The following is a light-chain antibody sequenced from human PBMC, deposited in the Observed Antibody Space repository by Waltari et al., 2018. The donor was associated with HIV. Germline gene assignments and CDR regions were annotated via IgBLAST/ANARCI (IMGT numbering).Light chain of an antibody. Sequence: SYVLTQPPSVSVAPGKTARITCGGNNIGSKSVHWYQQKPGQAPVLVIFYDSDRPSGIPERFSGSNSGNTANLTISRVEAGDEADYYCQVWDSSSDLSWVFGGGTKLTVL. CDR1: NIGSKS. CDR3: QVWDSSSDLSWV. J-gene: IGLJ3*02. CDR2: YDS. V-gene: IGLV3-21*04.